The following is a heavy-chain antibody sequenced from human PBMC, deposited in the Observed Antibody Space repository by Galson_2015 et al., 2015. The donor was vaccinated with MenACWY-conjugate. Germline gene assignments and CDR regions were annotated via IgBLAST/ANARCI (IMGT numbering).Heavy chain of an antibody. Sequence: SLRLSCAASGFTFSSYSMNWVRQAPGKGLEWVSSISSSSSYIYYADSVKGRFTISRDNAKNSLYLQMNSLRAEDTAVYYCATSRGFGDAFDIWGQGTMVTVSS. D-gene: IGHD3-10*01. CDR2: ISSSSSYI. CDR3: ATSRGFGDAFDI. J-gene: IGHJ3*02. V-gene: IGHV3-21*01. CDR1: GFTFSSYS.